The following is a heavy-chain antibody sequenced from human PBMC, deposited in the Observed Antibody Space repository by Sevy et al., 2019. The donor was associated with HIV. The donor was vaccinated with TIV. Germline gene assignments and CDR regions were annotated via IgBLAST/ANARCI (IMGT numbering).Heavy chain of an antibody. V-gene: IGHV3-23*01. J-gene: IGHJ4*02. CDR2: FSFGCGKI. D-gene: IGHD2-8*01. CDR3: AREGCTKPHDY. Sequence: GGSLRLSCAASGFTFSKYSMSWIRQTPGKGLEWVSTFSFGCGKINYADSVKGRFTISRDDTRNTFYLQMNSLRAEDTAIYYCAREGCTKPHDYWGQGTVVTVSS. CDR1: GFTFSKYS.